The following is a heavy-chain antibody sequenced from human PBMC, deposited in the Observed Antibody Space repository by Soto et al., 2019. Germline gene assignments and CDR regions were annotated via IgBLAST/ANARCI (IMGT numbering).Heavy chain of an antibody. V-gene: IGHV3-64*01. CDR3: ARRARPDFYYMDV. D-gene: IGHD6-6*01. J-gene: IGHJ6*03. CDR2: ISSNGVGT. Sequence: EVQLAESGGGLAQPGGSLRLSCAASGFTLSGYAMDWVRKAPGKGLEYVSGISSNGVGTYYANSVQGRFTISRDNSKNTVYLPMGSLRPEDMAVYYCARRARPDFYYMDVWGKGTTVTVSS. CDR1: GFTLSGYA.